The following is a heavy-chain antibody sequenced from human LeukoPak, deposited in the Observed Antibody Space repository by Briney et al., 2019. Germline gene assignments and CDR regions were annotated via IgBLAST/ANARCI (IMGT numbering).Heavy chain of an antibody. CDR2: INTDGSIT. D-gene: IGHD3-9*01. CDR3: ASTGNDWRGY. CDR1: GFTFSSYW. V-gene: IGHV3-74*01. Sequence: GGSLRLSCAASGFTFSSYWMHWVRQAPGKGLVWVSRINTDGSITSYADSVRGRFTISRDNAKNTLYLQMTSLRVEDTAVCYCASTGNDWRGYWGQGTRVTVSS. J-gene: IGHJ4*02.